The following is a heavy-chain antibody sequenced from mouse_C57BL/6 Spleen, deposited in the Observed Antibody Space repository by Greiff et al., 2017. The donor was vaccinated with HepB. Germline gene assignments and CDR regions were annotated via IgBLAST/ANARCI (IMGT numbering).Heavy chain of an antibody. CDR1: GYSITSGYY. V-gene: IGHV3-6*01. Sequence: EVKLVESGPGLVKPSQSLSLTCSVTGYSITSGYYWNWIRQFPGNKLEWMGYISYDGSNNYNPSLKNRISITRDTSKNQFFLKLNSVTTEDTATYDCALYYYYGREYYFDYWGQGTTLTVSS. D-gene: IGHD1-1*01. CDR2: ISYDGSN. J-gene: IGHJ2*01. CDR3: ALYYYYGREYYFDY.